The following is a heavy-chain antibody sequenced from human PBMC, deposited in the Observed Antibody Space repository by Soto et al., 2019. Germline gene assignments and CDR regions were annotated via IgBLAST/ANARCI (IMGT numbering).Heavy chain of an antibody. CDR3: ALASSRSYGSGSSNYYYMDV. Sequence: GGSLRLSCAASGFTFSSYDMHWVRQATGKGLEWVSAIGTAGDTYYPGSVKGRFTISRENAKNSLYLQMNSLRAGDTAVYYCALASSRSYGSGSSNYYYMDVWGKGTTVTVSS. CDR1: GFTFSSYD. D-gene: IGHD3-10*01. V-gene: IGHV3-13*01. CDR2: IGTAGDT. J-gene: IGHJ6*03.